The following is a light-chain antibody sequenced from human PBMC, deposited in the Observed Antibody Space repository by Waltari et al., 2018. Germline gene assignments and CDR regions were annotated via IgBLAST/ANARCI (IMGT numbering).Light chain of an antibody. CDR3: QQSYSTPWT. Sequence: DIQMTQSPSSLSASVGDRVTITCRASQSISSYLNWDKQKPGKAPKLLIYAASSLKSGVPSRFSGSGSGTDFTLTISSLQPEDFATYYCQQSYSTPWTFGQGTKVEIK. CDR2: AAS. CDR1: QSISSY. J-gene: IGKJ1*01. V-gene: IGKV1-39*01.